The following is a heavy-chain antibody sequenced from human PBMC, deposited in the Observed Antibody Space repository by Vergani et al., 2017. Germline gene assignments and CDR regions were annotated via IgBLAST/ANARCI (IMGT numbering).Heavy chain of an antibody. J-gene: IGHJ5*02. CDR1: GFDFSSYI. D-gene: IGHD6-13*01. Sequence: QLVESGGGWVQPGGSLRLSCVVSGFDFSSYIMNWVRQAPGKGLEWVSFVSTGTKSQSYAESVKGRFTISRDSAKNSLYLQMDSLRAEDTAVYYCATLPLQTQQQVTSCGQGTLVTVSS. V-gene: IGHV3-48*01. CDR3: ATLPLQTQQQVTS. CDR2: VSTGTKSQ.